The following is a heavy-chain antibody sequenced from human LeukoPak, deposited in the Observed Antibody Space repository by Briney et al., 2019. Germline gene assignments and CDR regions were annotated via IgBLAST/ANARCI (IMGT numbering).Heavy chain of an antibody. J-gene: IGHJ4*02. CDR2: SSSSGSTI. CDR1: GFTLSDYY. Sequence: GGSLRLSCAASGFTLSDYYMSWIRQAPGKGLEWVSYSSSSGSTIYYADSVKGRFAISRDNAENSLYLQMNSLRAEDTAVYYCARRRDFIDYWGQGTLVTVSS. V-gene: IGHV3-11*01. CDR3: ARRRDFIDY. D-gene: IGHD3/OR15-3a*01.